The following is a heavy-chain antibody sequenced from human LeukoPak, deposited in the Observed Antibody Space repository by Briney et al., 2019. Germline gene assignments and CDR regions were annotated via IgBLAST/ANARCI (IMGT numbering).Heavy chain of an antibody. D-gene: IGHD1-20*01. CDR3: ARATDNWNAFDI. V-gene: IGHV1-8*01. J-gene: IGHJ3*02. CDR1: RYTFTSYD. Sequence: ASVKVSCKATRYTFTSYDINWVRPASAQGGEWMGCMNPNSGNTGYAQKLRDRVTMTRKTSLRPPYVELSSLRSEDTAVYYCARATDNWNAFDIWGQGTMVTVSS. CDR2: MNPNSGNT.